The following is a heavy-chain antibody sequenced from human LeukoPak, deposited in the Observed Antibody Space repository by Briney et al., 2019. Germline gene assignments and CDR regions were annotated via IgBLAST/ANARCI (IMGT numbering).Heavy chain of an antibody. CDR3: ARRWGLVSAVAAGWYFDL. J-gene: IGHJ2*01. CDR2: ISAYNGNT. D-gene: IGHD6-19*01. Sequence: ASVKVSCKASGYTFTSYGISWVRQAPGQGLEWMGWISAYNGNTNYAQKLQGRVTMTTDTSTSTAYMELRSLRSDDTAVYYCARRWGLVSAVAAGWYFDLRGRGTLVTVSS. V-gene: IGHV1-18*01. CDR1: GYTFTSYG.